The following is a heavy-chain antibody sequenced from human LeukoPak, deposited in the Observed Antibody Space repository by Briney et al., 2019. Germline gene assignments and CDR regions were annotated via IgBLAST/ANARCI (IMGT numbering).Heavy chain of an antibody. Sequence: GGSLRLSCAASGITFSPYDMYWVRQAPGKGLEWVAVISYDGSNKYYADSVKGRFTISRDNSKNTLYLQMNSLRAEDTAVYYCAKDDSGGYYYYWGQGTLVTVSS. D-gene: IGHD3-22*01. CDR3: AKDDSGGYYYY. J-gene: IGHJ4*02. V-gene: IGHV3-30*18. CDR2: ISYDGSNK. CDR1: GITFSPYD.